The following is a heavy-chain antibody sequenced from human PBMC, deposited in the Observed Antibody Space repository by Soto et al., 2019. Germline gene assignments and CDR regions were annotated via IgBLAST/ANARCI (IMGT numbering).Heavy chain of an antibody. CDR2: ISDGGDLS. D-gene: IGHD3-10*01. V-gene: IGHV3-23*01. CDR3: ARRVIGSSRAFDI. CDR1: GFAFSSHP. Sequence: LRLSCAASGFAFSSHPMSWVRQAPEKGLEWVAGISDGGDLSYNADSVRGRFTISRDNSRNTLDLQMNSLRAEDTAVYYCARRVIGSSRAFDIWGQGTMVTVSS. J-gene: IGHJ3*02.